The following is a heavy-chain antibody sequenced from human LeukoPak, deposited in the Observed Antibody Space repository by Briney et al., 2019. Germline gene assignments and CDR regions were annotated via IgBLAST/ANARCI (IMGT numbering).Heavy chain of an antibody. Sequence: GGSLRLSCAASGFTFSDYYMSWIRQAPGQGLEWVANIHLDGSEQYYEDSLKGRFTISRDNAKNSLYLQMNSLRAEDTAVYYCARDMTVGHTLWDYWGQGARVTVSS. CDR2: IHLDGSEQ. D-gene: IGHD1-26*01. CDR3: ARDMTVGHTLWDY. J-gene: IGHJ4*02. CDR1: GFTFSDYY. V-gene: IGHV3-7*01.